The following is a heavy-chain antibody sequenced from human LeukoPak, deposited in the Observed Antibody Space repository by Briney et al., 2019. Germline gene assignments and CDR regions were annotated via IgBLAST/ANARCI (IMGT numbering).Heavy chain of an antibody. Sequence: GGSLRLSCEASGFTFSSYWISWVRQAPGKGLEWVANIKQDGSDKYYVDSLNGRFTDSRDNAKNSLYLQINSLKVGDTAVHFCARVGAATFYWYYMDVWGKGTTVTVSS. CDR2: IKQDGSDK. CDR1: GFTFSSYW. D-gene: IGHD2-15*01. J-gene: IGHJ6*03. CDR3: ARVGAATFYWYYMDV. V-gene: IGHV3-7*01.